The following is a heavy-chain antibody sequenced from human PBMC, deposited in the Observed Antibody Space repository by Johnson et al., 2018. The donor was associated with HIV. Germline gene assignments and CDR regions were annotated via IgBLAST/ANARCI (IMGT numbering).Heavy chain of an antibody. V-gene: IGHV3-11*01. CDR3: ARNGLIPAAKGVAFDI. D-gene: IGHD2-2*01. CDR2: ISSSGSTM. CDR1: GLTFSDYY. Sequence: QVQLVESGGGLVKPGGSLRLSCAAPGLTFSDYYMTWIRQAPGKGLEWVSYISSSGSTMYYADSVKGRFTISRDNAKNSLYLQMNSLRDEDTAVYYCARNGLIPAAKGVAFDIWGHGTTVTVSS. J-gene: IGHJ3*02.